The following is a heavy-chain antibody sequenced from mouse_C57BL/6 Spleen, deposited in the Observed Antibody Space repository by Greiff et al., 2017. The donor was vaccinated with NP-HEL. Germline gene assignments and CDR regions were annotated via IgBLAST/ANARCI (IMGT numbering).Heavy chain of an antibody. D-gene: IGHD1-1*01. CDR3: AREAGSSSAWFAY. Sequence: EVQLQQSGPELVKPGASVKISCKASGYTFTDYYMNWVKQSHGKSLEWIGDINPNNGGTSYNQKFKGKATLTVDKSSSTAYMELRSLTSEDSAVYYCAREAGSSSAWFAYWGQGTLVTVSA. CDR2: INPNNGGT. V-gene: IGHV1-26*01. CDR1: GYTFTDYY. J-gene: IGHJ3*01.